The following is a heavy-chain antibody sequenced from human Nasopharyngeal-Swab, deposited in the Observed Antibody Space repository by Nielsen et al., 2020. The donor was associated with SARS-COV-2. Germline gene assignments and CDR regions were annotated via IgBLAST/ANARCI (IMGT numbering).Heavy chain of an antibody. J-gene: IGHJ6*02. Sequence: GESLKISCAASGFTFSSYAMHWVRQAPGKGLEWAAVISYDGSNKYYADSVKGRFTISRDNSKNTLYLQMNSLRAEDTAVYYCARDVLLWFGELLGYYYYGMDVWGQGTTVTVSS. D-gene: IGHD3-10*01. CDR1: GFTFSSYA. CDR2: ISYDGSNK. CDR3: ARDVLLWFGELLGYYYYGMDV. V-gene: IGHV3-30-3*01.